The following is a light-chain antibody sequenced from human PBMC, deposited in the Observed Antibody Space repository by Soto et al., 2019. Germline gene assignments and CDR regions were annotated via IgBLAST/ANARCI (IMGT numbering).Light chain of an antibody. J-gene: IGKJ1*01. CDR2: GAS. Sequence: EIVLTQSPGILSLSPGERATLSCRASQSITTNYLAWYQQKPGQPPRLLIYGASSRATGIPDRFSGSGSGTDFTLTISRLEPEDFAVYYCQQYTTSPKTFGQGTKVEIK. CDR3: QQYTTSPKT. CDR1: QSITTNY. V-gene: IGKV3-20*01.